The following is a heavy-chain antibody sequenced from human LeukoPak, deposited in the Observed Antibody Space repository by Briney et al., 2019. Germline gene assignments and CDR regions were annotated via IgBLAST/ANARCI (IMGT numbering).Heavy chain of an antibody. V-gene: IGHV3-23*01. CDR2: ISGSGGNT. Sequence: GGSLRLSCVASGFTFSRHGMSWVRQAPGKGLEWVSGISGSGGNTYYADSVKGRFTISRDNSKNTLYLQMNSLRGEDTAVYYCANRRWLVSSFDYWGQGTLVTVSS. CDR3: ANRRWLVSSFDY. J-gene: IGHJ4*02. D-gene: IGHD6-19*01. CDR1: GFTFSRHG.